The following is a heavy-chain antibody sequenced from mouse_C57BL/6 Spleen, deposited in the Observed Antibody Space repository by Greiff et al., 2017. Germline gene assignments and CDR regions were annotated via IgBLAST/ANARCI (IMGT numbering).Heavy chain of an antibody. Sequence: EVQGVESGGGLVKPGGSLKLSCAASGFTFSSYAMSWVRQTPEKRLEWVATISDGGSYTYYPANVKGRFTISRDNAKTNLYLQMSHLKSYDTAMYYCARGVAIDYWGQGTSVTVSS. CDR2: ISDGGSYT. CDR1: GFTFSSYA. J-gene: IGHJ4*01. V-gene: IGHV5-4*01. CDR3: ARGVAIDY.